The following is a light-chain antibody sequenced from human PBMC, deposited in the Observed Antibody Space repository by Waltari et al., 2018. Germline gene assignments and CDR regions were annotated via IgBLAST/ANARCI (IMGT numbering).Light chain of an antibody. V-gene: IGKV3-20*01. CDR2: GAS. Sequence: EIVLTQSPGTLSLSPGERVTLSCRASQSIGTFLALYQQKPGQPPRLLIYGASIRAAGIPDRVSGSGSGTDFSLTISRLEPEDFAVYYCQHYVRLPVTFGQGTKVQIK. CDR1: QSIGTF. CDR3: QHYVRLPVT. J-gene: IGKJ1*01.